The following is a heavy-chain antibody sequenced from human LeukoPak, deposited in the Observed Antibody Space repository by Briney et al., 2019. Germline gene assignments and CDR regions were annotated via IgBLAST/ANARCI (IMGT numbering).Heavy chain of an antibody. J-gene: IGHJ4*02. CDR1: GFDFNKYW. CDR2: IKHDDTEI. Sequence: GGSLRLSCAASGFDFNKYWMNWVRQAPGKGLEWVANIKHDDTEINYVDSVRGRFTVSRDNAKNPLYLQLNSLRHEDAAVYFCARGGYYNFWTGLVDYWGLGTRVTVSS. D-gene: IGHD3/OR15-3a*01. V-gene: IGHV3-7*01. CDR3: ARGGYYNFWTGLVDY.